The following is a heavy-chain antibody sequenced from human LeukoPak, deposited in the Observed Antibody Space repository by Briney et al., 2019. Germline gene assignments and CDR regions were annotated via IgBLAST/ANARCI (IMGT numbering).Heavy chain of an antibody. J-gene: IGHJ4*02. CDR1: GYTFTGYY. V-gene: IGHV1-18*04. D-gene: IGHD3-22*01. Sequence: ASVKVSCKASGYTFTGYYMHWVRQAPGQGLEWMGWISAYNGNTNYAQKLQGRVTMTTGTSTSTAYMELRSLRSDDTAVYYCARGDYYDSSGDPPFDYWGQGTLVTVSS. CDR2: ISAYNGNT. CDR3: ARGDYYDSSGDPPFDY.